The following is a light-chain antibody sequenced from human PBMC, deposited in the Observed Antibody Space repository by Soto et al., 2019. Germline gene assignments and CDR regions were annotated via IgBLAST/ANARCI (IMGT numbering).Light chain of an antibody. CDR1: SSDVGGSNF. V-gene: IGLV2-14*03. CDR3: VSYTSLTPYV. CDR2: DVA. J-gene: IGLJ1*01. Sequence: QSVLTQPASVSDSPGQSITISCTGTSSDVGGSNFVSWYQQHPGKPPKLIIYDVANRPSGVSNRFSGSKSGSTASLIISRLQTEDEADYYFVSYTSLTPYVLGTGTKLTVL.